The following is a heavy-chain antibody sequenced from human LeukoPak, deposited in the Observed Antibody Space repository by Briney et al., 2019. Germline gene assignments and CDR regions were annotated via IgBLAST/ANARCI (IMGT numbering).Heavy chain of an antibody. CDR3: ARGGPPYDFWSGPRFDY. Sequence: GGSLRLSCAASGFTFSSYSMNWVRQAPGKGLEWVSYISSSSSTIYYADSVKGRFTISRDNANNSLYLQMSSLRAEDAAVYYCARGGPPYDFWSGPRFDYWGQGTLVTVSS. D-gene: IGHD3-3*01. J-gene: IGHJ4*02. CDR2: ISSSSSTI. CDR1: GFTFSSYS. V-gene: IGHV3-48*01.